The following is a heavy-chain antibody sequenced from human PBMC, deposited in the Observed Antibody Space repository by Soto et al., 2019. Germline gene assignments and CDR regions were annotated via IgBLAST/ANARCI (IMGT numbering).Heavy chain of an antibody. CDR3: ARARAAADPDYGLDN. CDR2: IGGTGSVT. D-gene: IGHD4-17*01. J-gene: IGHJ3*02. V-gene: IGHV3-48*04. CDR1: GFTFSGYS. Sequence: EVQLVESGGGLVQPGGSLRLSCAGSGFTFSGYSFNWVRQAPGRGLEWVSFIGGTGSVTHYADSVMGRFTISRDNARNSLYLQRDSLSADDTAVYRCARARAAADPDYGLDNWGQGTVVTVSS.